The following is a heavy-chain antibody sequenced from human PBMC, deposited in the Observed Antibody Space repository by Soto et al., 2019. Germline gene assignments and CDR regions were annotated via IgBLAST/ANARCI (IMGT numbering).Heavy chain of an antibody. J-gene: IGHJ3*02. CDR3: AKDPSNPGIAVAGTDAFDI. Sequence: PGGSLRLSCAASGFTFSSYAMKWVRQAPGKGLEWVSVIGESGASTYYADSVKGRFTISRDNSKNTLYLQMNSLRAEDTAVYYCAKDPSNPGIAVAGTDAFDIWGQGPMVTVSS. CDR1: GFTFSSYA. CDR2: IGESGAST. D-gene: IGHD6-19*01. V-gene: IGHV3-23*01.